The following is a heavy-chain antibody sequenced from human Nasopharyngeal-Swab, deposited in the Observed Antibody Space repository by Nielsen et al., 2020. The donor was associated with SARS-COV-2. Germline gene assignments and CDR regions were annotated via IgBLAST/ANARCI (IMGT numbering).Heavy chain of an antibody. D-gene: IGHD3-10*01. J-gene: IGHJ6*03. Sequence: SETLSLTCTVSGGSISSGDYYWSWIRQPPGKGLEWIGYIYYSGSTYYNPSLKSRVTISVDTSKNQFTLKLSSVTAADTAVYYCSGEAFYYYYYMDVWGKGTTVTVPS. V-gene: IGHV4-30-4*01. CDR1: GGSISSGDYY. CDR2: IYYSGST. CDR3: SGEAFYYYYYMDV.